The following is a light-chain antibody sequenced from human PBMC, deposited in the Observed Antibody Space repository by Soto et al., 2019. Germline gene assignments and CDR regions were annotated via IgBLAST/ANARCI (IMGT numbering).Light chain of an antibody. CDR3: QKHDGVPL. J-gene: IGKJ3*01. CDR2: GAS. Sequence: EIVLTQSPGTLSLSPGERATLSCRASQTVSSDYLAWYQQKPGQPPRLLIYGASNRATGVPDRFSGSESGTDFTLSISSLEPEDFATYYCQKHDGVPLFGPGTKVEIK. V-gene: IGKV3-20*01. CDR1: QTVSSDY.